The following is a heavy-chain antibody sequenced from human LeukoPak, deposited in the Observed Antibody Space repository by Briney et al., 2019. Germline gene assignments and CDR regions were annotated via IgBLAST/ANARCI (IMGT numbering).Heavy chain of an antibody. CDR2: IKQDGSEK. V-gene: IGHV3-7*01. J-gene: IGHJ4*02. D-gene: IGHD5-24*01. CDR3: ARETRWRTIELLD. CDR1: GFTFSSYW. Sequence: PGGSLRLSCAASGFTFSSYWMSWVRQAPGKGLEWVANIKQDGSEKYYVDSVKGRFTISRDNAKNSLYLQMNSLRAEDTAVYYCARETRWRTIELLDWGQGTLVTVSS.